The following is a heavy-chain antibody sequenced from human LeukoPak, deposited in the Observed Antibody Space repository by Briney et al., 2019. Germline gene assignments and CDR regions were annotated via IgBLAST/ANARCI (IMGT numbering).Heavy chain of an antibody. CDR3: ARVADYYGSGSYYNLPIYFDY. Sequence: KPSQTLSLTCTVSGGSISSGDYYWSWIRQPPGKGLEWIGYIYYSGSTYYNPSLKSRVTISVDTSKNQFSLKLSSVTAADTAVYYCARVADYYGSGSYYNLPIYFDYWGQGTLVTVSS. V-gene: IGHV4-30-4*01. J-gene: IGHJ4*02. CDR1: GGSISSGDYY. D-gene: IGHD3-10*01. CDR2: IYYSGST.